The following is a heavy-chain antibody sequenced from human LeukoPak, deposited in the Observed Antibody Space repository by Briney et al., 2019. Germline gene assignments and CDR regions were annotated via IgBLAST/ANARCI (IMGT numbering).Heavy chain of an antibody. V-gene: IGHV3-23*01. CDR1: GFTFSSSA. CDR2: IGTSGDRT. Sequence: GGSLRLSCSASGFTFSSSAMSWVRQAPGKGLEWVSAIGTSGDRTFYADSVKGRFTISRDNSKNTLYLQMNSLRAEDTAVYYCARDRPSFDYWGQGTLVTASS. CDR3: ARDRPSFDY. J-gene: IGHJ4*02.